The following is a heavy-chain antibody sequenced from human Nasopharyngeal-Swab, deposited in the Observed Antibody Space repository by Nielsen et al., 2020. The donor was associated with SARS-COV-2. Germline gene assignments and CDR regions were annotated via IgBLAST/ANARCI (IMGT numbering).Heavy chain of an antibody. Sequence: ASVNVSCKASGYTFTSYYMHWVRQAPGQGLEWMGIINPSGGSTSYAQKFQGRVTMTRDTSTSTVYMELSRLRSEDTAVYYCARGRLRDKERYNWFDPWGQGTLVTVSS. V-gene: IGHV1-46*01. CDR1: GYTFTSYY. J-gene: IGHJ5*02. CDR3: ARGRLRDKERYNWFDP. D-gene: IGHD2-21*01. CDR2: INPSGGST.